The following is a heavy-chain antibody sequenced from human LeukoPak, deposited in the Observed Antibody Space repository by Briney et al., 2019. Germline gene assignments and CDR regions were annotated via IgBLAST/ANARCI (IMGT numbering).Heavy chain of an antibody. V-gene: IGHV3-30*04. CDR1: GFTFSSYA. J-gene: IGHJ5*02. D-gene: IGHD3-10*01. Sequence: QSGGSLRLSCAASGFTFSSYAMHWVRQAPGKGLEWVAVISYDGGNKYYADSVKGRFTISRDNSKNTLYLQMNSLRAEDTAVYYCARGRGVTMVRGLKTNWFDPWGQGTLVTVSS. CDR2: ISYDGGNK. CDR3: ARGRGVTMVRGLKTNWFDP.